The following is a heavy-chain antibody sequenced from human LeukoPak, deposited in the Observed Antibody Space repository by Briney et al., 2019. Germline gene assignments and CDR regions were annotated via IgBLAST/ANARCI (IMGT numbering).Heavy chain of an antibody. CDR1: GFTFSSYW. D-gene: IGHD4-17*01. V-gene: IGHV3-74*01. J-gene: IGHJ4*02. CDR3: ARGGDYPFDY. Sequence: GGSLRLSCAASGFTFSSYWMHWVRQVPGKGLVWVSRINSGGGSTSHADSVKGRFTISRDNAKNTLYLQMNSLRAEDTAVYYCARGGDYPFDYWGQGTLVTVSS. CDR2: INSGGGST.